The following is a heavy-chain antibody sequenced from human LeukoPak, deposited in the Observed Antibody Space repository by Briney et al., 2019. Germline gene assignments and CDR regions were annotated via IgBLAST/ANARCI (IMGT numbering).Heavy chain of an antibody. J-gene: IGHJ6*03. Sequence: GGSLRLSCAASGFTFNDYGMSWVRHAPGKGLEWVSGINWNGGSTGYADSVKGRFTISRDNAKKSLYLQMNSLRAEDTAVYYCAREIYYYYYMDVWGKGTTVTISS. V-gene: IGHV3-20*04. CDR2: INWNGGST. CDR1: GFTFNDYG. CDR3: AREIYYYYYMDV.